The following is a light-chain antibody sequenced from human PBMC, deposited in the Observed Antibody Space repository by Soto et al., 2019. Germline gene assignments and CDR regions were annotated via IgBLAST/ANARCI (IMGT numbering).Light chain of an antibody. V-gene: IGKV3-11*01. CDR3: QLYGTSPKP. Sequence: EDGFSLSLATRPLYPGERATLSCRASQSVSSYLAWYQQKPGQAPRLLIYDASNRATGIPARFSGSGSGTDFTLTISSLEPEDFAVYYCQLYGTSPKPFGQ. CDR1: QSVSSY. J-gene: IGKJ5*01. CDR2: DAS.